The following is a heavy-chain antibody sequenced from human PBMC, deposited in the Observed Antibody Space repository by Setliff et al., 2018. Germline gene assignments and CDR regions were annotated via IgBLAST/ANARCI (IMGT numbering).Heavy chain of an antibody. D-gene: IGHD5-12*01. CDR1: GYNFITFG. V-gene: IGHV1-18*01. Sequence: ASVKVSCKTSGYNFITFGISWVRQAPGQGLEWLGWIAPYNGNTDYAQKFQGRVTMTTDTSTNKAHMELRSLTSADTAISYCTRGPGPWVVVAMPFDCWGQGTLVTVSS. J-gene: IGHJ4*02. CDR3: TRGPGPWVVVAMPFDC. CDR2: IAPYNGNT.